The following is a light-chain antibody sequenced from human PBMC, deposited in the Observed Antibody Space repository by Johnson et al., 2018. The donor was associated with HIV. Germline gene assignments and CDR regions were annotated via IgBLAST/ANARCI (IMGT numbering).Light chain of an antibody. CDR2: DNN. J-gene: IGLJ1*01. CDR3: GTWDSSLNAYV. CDR1: SSNIGNNY. V-gene: IGLV1-51*01. Sequence: QSVLTQPPSVSAAPGQKVTISCSGRSSNIGNNYVSWYQHLPGTAPKLLIYDNNKRPSGIPDRFSGSKSGTSATLGITGLKTGDEADYYCGTWDSSLNAYVFGAATKVAVI.